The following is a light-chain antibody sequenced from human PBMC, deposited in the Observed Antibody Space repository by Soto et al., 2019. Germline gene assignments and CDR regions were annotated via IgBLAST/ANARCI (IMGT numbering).Light chain of an antibody. V-gene: IGKV1-12*01. J-gene: IGKJ4*01. CDR2: AAS. Sequence: DIQLTQSPSSVSASVGDRVTITCRASQGISGYLPWYQQKPGKVPKLLIYAASSLQSGVPLRFSGSGSGTDFTLTISSLQAEDSATYYCQQANSFPLTFGGGTKVEIK. CDR1: QGISGY. CDR3: QQANSFPLT.